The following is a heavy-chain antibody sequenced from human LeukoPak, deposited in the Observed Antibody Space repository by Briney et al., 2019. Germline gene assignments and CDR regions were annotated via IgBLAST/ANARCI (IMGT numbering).Heavy chain of an antibody. CDR1: GFTLSSYG. CDR2: IRYDGSNK. Sequence: PGGSLRLSGAASGFTLSSYGMHWVRQAPGKGLEWVAFIRYDGSNKYYADSVKGRFTISRDNSKNTLYLQMNSLRAEDTAVYYCAKGIVVVPAAPTGYWGQGTLVTVSS. V-gene: IGHV3-30*02. J-gene: IGHJ4*02. CDR3: AKGIVVVPAAPTGY. D-gene: IGHD2-2*01.